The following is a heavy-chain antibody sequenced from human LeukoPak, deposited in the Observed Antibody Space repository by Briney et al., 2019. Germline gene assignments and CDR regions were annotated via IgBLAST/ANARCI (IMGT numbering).Heavy chain of an antibody. CDR2: VNPNSGHT. CDR3: ARGAPGSYCSGGSCPYFDY. CDR1: GYTFTSYD. Sequence: ASVKVSCKPSGYTFTSYDVNWVRQATGQGLEWMGWVNPNSGHTGYAQKFQGRVTMTTNTSISTAYMELSSLRSKDTAVYYCARGAPGSYCSGGSCPYFDYWGQGTLVSVSS. V-gene: IGHV1-8*01. D-gene: IGHD2-15*01. J-gene: IGHJ4*02.